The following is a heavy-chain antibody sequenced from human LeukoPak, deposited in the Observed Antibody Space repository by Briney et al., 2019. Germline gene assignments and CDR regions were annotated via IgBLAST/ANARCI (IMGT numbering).Heavy chain of an antibody. Sequence: GGSLRPSCAASGFTFTSYSMNWVRQAPGKGLEWVSTISGGGGSTYYADSVKGRFTISRDSSKNTLYLQVNSLRAEDTAVYYCAKGGKWDVTPFDYWGQGTLVTVSS. V-gene: IGHV3-23*01. D-gene: IGHD1-26*01. CDR3: AKGGKWDVTPFDY. J-gene: IGHJ4*02. CDR2: ISGGGGST. CDR1: GFTFTSYS.